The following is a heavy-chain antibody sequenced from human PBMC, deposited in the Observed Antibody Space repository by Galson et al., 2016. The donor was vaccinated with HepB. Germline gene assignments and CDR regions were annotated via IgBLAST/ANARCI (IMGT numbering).Heavy chain of an antibody. J-gene: IGHJ4*02. CDR2: IYYSGTT. V-gene: IGHV4-39*06. Sequence: SETLSLTCTVSGGSISSSGYYWGWIRQPPGKGLEWIGSIYYSGTTYYNPSLKSRVIISLDKSKNQFALQLSSVTAADTAVYYCARWSCSGGTCYTSDYWGQGTLVTVSS. D-gene: IGHD2-15*01. CDR3: ARWSCSGGTCYTSDY. CDR1: GGSISSSGYY.